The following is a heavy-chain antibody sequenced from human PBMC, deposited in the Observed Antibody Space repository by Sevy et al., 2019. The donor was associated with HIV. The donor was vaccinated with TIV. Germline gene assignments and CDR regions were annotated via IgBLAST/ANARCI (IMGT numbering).Heavy chain of an antibody. D-gene: IGHD3-16*01. V-gene: IGHV3-15*04. CDR2: SVSKINGGMV. CDR3: TTILGGSTGS. J-gene: IGHJ5*02. CDR1: GFTFNSAY. Sequence: GGSLRLSCAASGFTFNSAYMNWVRQAPGKGLEWVGRSVSKINGGMVNYAAPVKGRFIISRDDSKNTLFLQMNTLRIEDTAMYYCTTILGGSTGSWGQGTLVTVSS.